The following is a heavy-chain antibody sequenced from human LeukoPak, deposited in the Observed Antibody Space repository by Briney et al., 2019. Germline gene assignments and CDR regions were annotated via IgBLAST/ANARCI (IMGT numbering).Heavy chain of an antibody. CDR2: IYHSGST. CDR1: GYSISSGYY. V-gene: IGHV4-38-2*02. CDR3: ARDRYCSGGSCYWFDP. Sequence: SETLSLTCTVSGYSISSGYYWGWIRQPPGKGLEWIGSIYHSGSTYYNPSLKSRVTISVDTSKNQFSLKLGSVTAADTAVYYCARDRYCSGGSCYWFDPWGQGTLVTVSS. J-gene: IGHJ5*02. D-gene: IGHD2-15*01.